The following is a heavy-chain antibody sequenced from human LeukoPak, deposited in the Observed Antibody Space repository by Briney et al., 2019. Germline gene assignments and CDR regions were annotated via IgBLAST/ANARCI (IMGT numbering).Heavy chain of an antibody. V-gene: IGHV1-2*06. D-gene: IGHD3-22*01. CDR3: ARTINYDSSGYYPLFDY. CDR1: GYTFTGYY. CDR2: INPNSGGT. J-gene: IGHJ4*02. Sequence: GASVKVSCKDSGYTFTGYYMHWVRQAPGQGLEWMGRINPNSGGTNYAQKFQGRVTMTRDTSISTAYMELSRLRSDDTAVYYCARTINYDSSGYYPLFDYWGQGTLVTVSS.